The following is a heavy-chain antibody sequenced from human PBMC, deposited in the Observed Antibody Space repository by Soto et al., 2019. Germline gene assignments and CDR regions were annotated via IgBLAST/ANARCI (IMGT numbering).Heavy chain of an antibody. CDR3: ASFRYYDFWSGHIFDY. Sequence: PGGSLRLSCAASGFTFSSYSMNWVRQAPGKGLEWVSSISSSSSYIYYADSVKGRFTISRDNAKNSLYLQMNSLRAEDTAVYYCASFRYYDFWSGHIFDYWGQGTLVTVSS. J-gene: IGHJ4*02. CDR2: ISSSSSYI. CDR1: GFTFSSYS. V-gene: IGHV3-21*01. D-gene: IGHD3-3*01.